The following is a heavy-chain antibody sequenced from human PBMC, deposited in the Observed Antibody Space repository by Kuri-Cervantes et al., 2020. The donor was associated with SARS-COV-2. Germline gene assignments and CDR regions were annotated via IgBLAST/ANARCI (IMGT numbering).Heavy chain of an antibody. CDR3: ARAYYDFWSGYYRDAFDI. V-gene: IGHV3-21*01. Sequence: GGSLRLSCTVSGFSFSMYVMTWVRQAPGKGLEWVSSISSSSSYIYYADSVKGRFTISRDNAKNSLYLQMNSLRAEDTAVYYCARAYYDFWSGYYRDAFDIWGQGTMVTVSS. CDR2: ISSSSSYI. CDR1: GFSFSMYV. D-gene: IGHD3-3*01. J-gene: IGHJ3*02.